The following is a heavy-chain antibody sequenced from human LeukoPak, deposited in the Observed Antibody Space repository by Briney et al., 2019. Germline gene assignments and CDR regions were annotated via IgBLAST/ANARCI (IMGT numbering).Heavy chain of an antibody. CDR1: GFTFDDYA. Sequence: PGGSLRLSCAASGFTFDDYAMHWVRQAPGGGVERVSGISWNSGSIGYADPVKGRFTISRDNAKNSLYLQMNSLRAEDTALYYCAKDRYGGNSGYFQHWGQGSLVSVPS. V-gene: IGHV3-9*01. J-gene: IGHJ1*01. CDR3: AKDRYGGNSGYFQH. CDR2: ISWNSGSI. D-gene: IGHD4-23*01.